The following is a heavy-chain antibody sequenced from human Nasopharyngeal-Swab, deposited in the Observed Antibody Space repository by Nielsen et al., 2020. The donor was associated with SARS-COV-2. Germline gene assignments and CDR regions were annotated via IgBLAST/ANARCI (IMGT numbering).Heavy chain of an antibody. V-gene: IGHV3-30*18. D-gene: IGHD6-19*01. Sequence: GGSLRLSCAASGFIFSRHGMHWVRQAPGKGLEWLASLSHDRTDDVYADSVKGRFTVSRNNSKNTLYLQMNNLRTDDTAIYYCAKERTVAGPQRGFDFWGQGTLVTVSS. CDR2: LSHDRTDD. CDR1: GFIFSRHG. J-gene: IGHJ4*02. CDR3: AKERTVAGPQRGFDF.